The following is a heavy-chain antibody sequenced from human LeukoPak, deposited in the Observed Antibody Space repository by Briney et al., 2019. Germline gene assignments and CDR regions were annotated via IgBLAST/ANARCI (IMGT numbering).Heavy chain of an antibody. CDR3: ARQGVGASYYFDY. V-gene: IGHV4-38-2*02. CDR1: GYSISSGYY. J-gene: IGHJ4*02. CDR2: IYHSGST. D-gene: IGHD1-26*01. Sequence: SETLSLTCTVSGYSISSGYYWGWIRQPPGKGLEWIGSIYHSGSTYYNPSLKSRVTISVDTSKNQFSLKLSSVTAADTAVYYCARQGVGASYYFDYWGQGTLVTVSS.